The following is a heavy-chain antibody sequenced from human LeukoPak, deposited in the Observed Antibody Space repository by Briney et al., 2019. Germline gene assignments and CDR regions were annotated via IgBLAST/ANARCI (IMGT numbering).Heavy chain of an antibody. CDR2: IRCKAYGGTT. CDR3: TRSLTTGLREGYYFDY. V-gene: IGHV3-49*04. J-gene: IGHJ4*02. D-gene: IGHD4-17*01. Sequence: QPGRSLRLSCRASGFTFGDYAMSWVRQAPGKGLEWVGFIRCKAYGGTTEYAASVKGRFTISRDDSKSIAYLQMNSLKTEDTAVYYCTRSLTTGLREGYYFDYWGQGTLVTVSS. CDR1: GFTFGDYA.